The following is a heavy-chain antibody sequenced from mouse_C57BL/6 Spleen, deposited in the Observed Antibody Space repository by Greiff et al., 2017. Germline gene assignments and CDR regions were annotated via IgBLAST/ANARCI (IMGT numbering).Heavy chain of an antibody. J-gene: IGHJ1*03. Sequence: QVQLQQSGAELVKPGASVKISCKASGYAFSSYWMNWVKQRPGKGLEWIGKIYPGDGDTNYNGKFKGKATLTADKSSSTAYMQLSSLTSEDSAVXFCASPYDYDPYWYFDVWGTGTTVTVSS. CDR2: IYPGDGDT. D-gene: IGHD2-4*01. V-gene: IGHV1-80*01. CDR1: GYAFSSYW. CDR3: ASPYDYDPYWYFDV.